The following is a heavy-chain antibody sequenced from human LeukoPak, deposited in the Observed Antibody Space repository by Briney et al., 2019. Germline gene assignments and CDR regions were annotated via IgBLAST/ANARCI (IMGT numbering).Heavy chain of an antibody. CDR2: IYYSGST. V-gene: IGHV4-34*01. J-gene: IGHJ4*02. CDR3: ARVESVGATVDY. D-gene: IGHD1-26*01. Sequence: SETLSLTCGVSGGSFSGYYWSWIRQSPGKGLEWIGSIYYSGSTYYNPSLKSRVTISVDTSKNQFSLKLSSVTAADTAVYYCARVESVGATVDYWGQGTLVTVSS. CDR1: GGSFSGYY.